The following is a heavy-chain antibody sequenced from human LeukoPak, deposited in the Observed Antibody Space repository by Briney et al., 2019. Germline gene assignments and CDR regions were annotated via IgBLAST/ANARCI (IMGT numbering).Heavy chain of an antibody. V-gene: IGHV3-48*03. CDR1: GFTFSTYE. CDR3: ARGAPTVTPTPFDY. Sequence: GGSLRLSCAVSGFTFSTYEMNWVRQAPGKGLEWVSYISSSGSTIFDADSVKGRFTISRDNAKNSLYLQMNSLRAEDTAVYYCARGAPTVTPTPFDYWGQGILVTVSS. CDR2: ISSSGSTI. D-gene: IGHD4-17*01. J-gene: IGHJ4*02.